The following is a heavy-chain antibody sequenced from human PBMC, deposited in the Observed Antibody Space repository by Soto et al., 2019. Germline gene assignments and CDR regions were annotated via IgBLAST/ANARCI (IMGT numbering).Heavy chain of an antibody. CDR3: ARERIMITFGGVIAPGWFDP. V-gene: IGHV4-34*01. J-gene: IGHJ5*02. D-gene: IGHD3-16*02. CDR2: INHSGST. CDR1: GGSFSGYY. Sequence: PSETLSLTCAVYGGSFSGYYWSWIRQPPGKGLEWIGEINHSGSTNYNPSLKSRVTISVDTSKNQFSLKLSSVTAADTAVYYCARERIMITFGGVIAPGWFDPWGQGTLVTVSS.